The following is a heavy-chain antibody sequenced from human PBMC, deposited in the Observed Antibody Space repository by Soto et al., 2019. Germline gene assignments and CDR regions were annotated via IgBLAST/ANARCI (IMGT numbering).Heavy chain of an antibody. J-gene: IGHJ4*02. D-gene: IGHD1-26*01. CDR1: GGSMSNTNW. CDR2: IYHSGST. Sequence: SETLSLTCAISGGSMSNTNWWMWVRHPPGKGLEWIGEIYHSGSTNYNPSLKSRLTISVDKSRDQFSLRLSSVTAADTSVYYCASRLGAASFDNWGQGILVTVSS. V-gene: IGHV4-4*02. CDR3: ASRLGAASFDN.